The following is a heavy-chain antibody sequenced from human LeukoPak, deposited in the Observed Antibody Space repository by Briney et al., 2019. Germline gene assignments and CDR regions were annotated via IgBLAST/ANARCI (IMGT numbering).Heavy chain of an antibody. CDR3: ARTLSSSGLRVAFDI. Sequence: PGGSLRLSCAASGFTFSSYAMHWVRQAPGKGLEWVAVISYDGSNKYYADSVKGRFTISRDNSKNTLYLQMNSLRAEDTAVYYCARTLSSSGLRVAFDIWGQGTMVTVSS. V-gene: IGHV3-30-3*01. CDR1: GFTFSSYA. D-gene: IGHD6-13*01. CDR2: ISYDGSNK. J-gene: IGHJ3*02.